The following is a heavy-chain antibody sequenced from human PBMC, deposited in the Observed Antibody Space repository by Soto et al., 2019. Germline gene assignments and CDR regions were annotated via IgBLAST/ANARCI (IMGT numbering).Heavy chain of an antibody. D-gene: IGHD3-3*01. V-gene: IGHV1-18*01. J-gene: IGHJ5*02. Sequence: GASVKVSCKASGYTFTSYGISWVRQAPGQGLEWMGWISAYNGNTNYAQKLQGRVTMTTDTSTSTAYMELRSLRSDDTAVYYCARDGPPRLDFWSGPDVAEYNWFDPWGQGTLVTVSS. CDR3: ARDGPPRLDFWSGPDVAEYNWFDP. CDR1: GYTFTSYG. CDR2: ISAYNGNT.